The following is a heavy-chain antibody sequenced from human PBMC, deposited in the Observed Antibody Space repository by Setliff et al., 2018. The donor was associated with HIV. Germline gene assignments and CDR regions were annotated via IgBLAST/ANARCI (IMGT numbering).Heavy chain of an antibody. V-gene: IGHV3-15*01. D-gene: IGHD6-19*01. CDR2: VRSKKDGGTI. J-gene: IGHJ4*01. CDR3: ATERIGVAGPGYFAY. CDR1: GFFFTNAW. Sequence: GVLRLSCAARGFFFTNAWMSWVRQAPGRGPEWVGRVRSKKDGGTIDYAAPVKGRFTISRDDSKSTLFLQMNSLITDDTAVYYCATERIGVAGPGYFAYLGPGTLVTVSS.